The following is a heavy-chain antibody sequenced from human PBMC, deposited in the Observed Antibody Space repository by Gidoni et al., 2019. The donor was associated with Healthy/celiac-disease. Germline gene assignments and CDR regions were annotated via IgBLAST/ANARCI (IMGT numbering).Heavy chain of an antibody. V-gene: IGHV3-43*01. J-gene: IGHJ6*02. Sequence: EVQLVESGGVVVQPGGYLRLPCEASGFTFDAYTMHWVRQAPGKGLEWVSLIRWDGGSTYYAASMKGRFTISRDNSINSLYLQMNSLRTEDTALYYCAKAIAAAGGFYYYYGMDVWGQGATVTVSS. D-gene: IGHD6-13*01. CDR3: AKAIAAAGGFYYYYGMDV. CDR1: GFTFDAYT. CDR2: IRWDGGST.